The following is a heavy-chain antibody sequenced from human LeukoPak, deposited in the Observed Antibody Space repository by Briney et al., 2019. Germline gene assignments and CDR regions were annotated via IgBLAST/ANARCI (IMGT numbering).Heavy chain of an antibody. J-gene: IGHJ4*02. CDR1: GFTFSSYS. Sequence: GGSLRLSCAASGFTFSSYSMNWVRQAPGKGLEWVSYISSSSSTIYYADSVKGRFTISRDNTKNSLYMQMNSLTDENTAVYYCAIDDYGVFDYWGQGTLVTVSS. CDR3: AIDDYGVFDY. D-gene: IGHD4-17*01. CDR2: ISSSSSTI. V-gene: IGHV3-48*02.